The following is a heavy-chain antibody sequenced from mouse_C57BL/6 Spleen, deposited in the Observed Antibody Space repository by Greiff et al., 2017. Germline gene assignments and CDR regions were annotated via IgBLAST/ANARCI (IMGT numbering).Heavy chain of an antibody. CDR3: ARGCGSADFDYWGQGTGY. D-gene: IGHD1-1*01. V-gene: IGHV1-81*01. Sequence: SGAELARPGASVKLSCKASGYTFTSYGISWVKQRTGQGLEWIGEIYPRSGNTYYNEKFKGKATLTAEKSSSTAYMVLRSLTSEDSAVYFCARGCGSADFDYWGQGTGYWGQGTTLTVAS. CDR1: GYTFTSYG. CDR2: IYPRSGNT. J-gene: IGHJ2*01.